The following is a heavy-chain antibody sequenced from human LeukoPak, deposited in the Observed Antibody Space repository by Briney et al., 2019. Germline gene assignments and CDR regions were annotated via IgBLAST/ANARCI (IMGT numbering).Heavy chain of an antibody. CDR2: ISSSSSYI. V-gene: IGHV3-21*01. CDR3: ARSISSSYYFDY. J-gene: IGHJ4*02. D-gene: IGHD2-15*01. CDR1: GFSFSSYN. Sequence: GGSLRLSCVASGFSFSSYNMNWVRQAPGKGLEWVSSISSSSSYIYYADSVKGRFTISRDNAKNSLYLQMNSLRAEDTAVYYCARSISSSYYFDYWGQGTLVTVSS.